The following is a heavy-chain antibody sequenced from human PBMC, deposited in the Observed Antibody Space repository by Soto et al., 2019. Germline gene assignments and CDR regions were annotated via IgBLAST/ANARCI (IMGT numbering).Heavy chain of an antibody. CDR3: ARGTFEYYYGMDV. D-gene: IGHD3-9*01. J-gene: IGHJ6*02. V-gene: IGHV3-33*01. Sequence: QVQLVESGGGVVQPGRSLRLSCAASGFTFSSYGMHWVRQAPGKGLEWVAVIWYDGSNKYYADSVKGRFTISRDNSKNTLYLQMNSLRAEDTAVYYCARGTFEYYYGMDVWGQGTTVTVSS. CDR1: GFTFSSYG. CDR2: IWYDGSNK.